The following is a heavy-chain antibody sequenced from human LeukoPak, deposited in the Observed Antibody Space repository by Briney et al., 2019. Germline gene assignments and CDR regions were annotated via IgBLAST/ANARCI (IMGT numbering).Heavy chain of an antibody. V-gene: IGHV1-18*01. Sequence: ASVKVSCKASGYTFTTYGINWVRQAPGQGLERMGSISGYNGKTNYARQLQGRVTMTTDTSTNTAYMELRSLRSADTAVYYCARAWHYYYYMDVWGKGTTVTVSS. J-gene: IGHJ6*03. CDR3: ARAWHYYYYMDV. CDR2: ISGYNGKT. CDR1: GYTFTTYG.